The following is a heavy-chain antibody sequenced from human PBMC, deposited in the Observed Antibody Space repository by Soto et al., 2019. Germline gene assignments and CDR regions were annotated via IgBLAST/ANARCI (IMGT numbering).Heavy chain of an antibody. J-gene: IGHJ4*02. V-gene: IGHV1-18*01. CDR3: ATSRHLATDY. CDR1: GYTFTSDG. CDR2: ISTYNGNR. Sequence: QVQLVQSGAEVKKPGASVKVSCKASGYTFTSDGISWVRQAPGQGLEWMGWISTYNGNRDYAQKFQGRVTMTTDTSTSTANMELRSLRSDDTAVYYCATSRHLATDYWGQGTLVTVSS. D-gene: IGHD3-16*01.